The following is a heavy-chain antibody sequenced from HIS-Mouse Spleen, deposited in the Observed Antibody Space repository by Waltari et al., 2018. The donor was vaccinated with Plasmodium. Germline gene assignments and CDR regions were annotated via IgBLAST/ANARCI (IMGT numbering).Heavy chain of an antibody. Sequence: QVQLQQWGAGLLKPSETLSLTCAVYGGSFSGYYWSWIRQPPGKGLEWIWEINHSGSTNDNPALRSRVTISVDTSKNQFSLKLSSVTAADTAVYYCARLVVVASKDSYWGQGTLVTVSS. D-gene: IGHD2-15*01. CDR3: ARLVVVASKDSY. J-gene: IGHJ4*02. CDR2: INHSGST. CDR1: GGSFSGYY. V-gene: IGHV4-34*01.